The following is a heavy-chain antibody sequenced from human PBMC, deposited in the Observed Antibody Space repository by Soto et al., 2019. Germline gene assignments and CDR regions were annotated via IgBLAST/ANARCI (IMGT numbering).Heavy chain of an antibody. Sequence: EVQLVESGGGLIQPGGSLRLSCAASGFNVSVNYMNWVRQAPGKGLEWVSVINGGGSTNYAASVRGRFTISSDTSKNTLSLQRNSLRAEDTAVCYCVRENYYYGMDVWGQGTTVIVSS. V-gene: IGHV3-53*01. CDR2: INGGGST. J-gene: IGHJ6*02. CDR3: VRENYYYGMDV. CDR1: GFNVSVNY.